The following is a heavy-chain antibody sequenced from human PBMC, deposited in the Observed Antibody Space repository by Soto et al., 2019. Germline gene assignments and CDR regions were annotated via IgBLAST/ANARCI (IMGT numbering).Heavy chain of an antibody. CDR3: ARSQVRVGSGWHWPADGCCS. V-gene: IGHV6-1*01. Sequence: SQTLSLTCAIPADSVSSTSAAWNWNRQSPSRGLEWLGRTYYRSKWYNDYAVSVKSRITINPDTSKNQSSLQLSSVPPEGSAVYYCARSQVRVGSGWHWPADGCCSWRQGTIGTVSS. J-gene: IGHJ3*01. CDR2: TYYRSKWYN. D-gene: IGHD6-19*01. CDR1: ADSVSSTSAA.